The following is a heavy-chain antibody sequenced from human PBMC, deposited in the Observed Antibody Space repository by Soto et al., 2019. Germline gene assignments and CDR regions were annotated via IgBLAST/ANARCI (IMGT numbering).Heavy chain of an antibody. CDR1: GYTFTSYG. CDR2: ISAYNGNT. J-gene: IGHJ6*02. D-gene: IGHD3-3*01. V-gene: IGHV1-18*01. CDR3: ARGWTFWSGYWDGMDV. Sequence: QVQLVQSGAEVKKPGASVKVSCKASGYTFTSYGISWVRQAPGQVLEWVGRISAYNGNTNYAQKLQGRVTMTTDTSTSTAYMELRSLRSDDTAVYYCARGWTFWSGYWDGMDVWGQGTTVTVSS.